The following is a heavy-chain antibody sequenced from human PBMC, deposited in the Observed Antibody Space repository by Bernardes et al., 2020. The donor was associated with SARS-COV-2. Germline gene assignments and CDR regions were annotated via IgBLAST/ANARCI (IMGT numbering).Heavy chain of an antibody. Sequence: GGSLRLSCAASGFTFNMYAMTWVRQAPGKGLEWVSGISGSGGSTYYADSVKGRFTISRDNSKNTLFLQMNSLRAEDTAVYYCAREGRYGPSDWGQGTLVTVSS. CDR1: GFTFNMYA. CDR3: AREGRYGPSD. CDR2: ISGSGGST. D-gene: IGHD1-20*01. V-gene: IGHV3-23*01. J-gene: IGHJ4*02.